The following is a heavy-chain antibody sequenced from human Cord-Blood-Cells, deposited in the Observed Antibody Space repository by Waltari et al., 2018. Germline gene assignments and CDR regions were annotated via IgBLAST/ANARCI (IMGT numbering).Heavy chain of an antibody. CDR3: ASPVDCSSTSCYVGGAFDI. CDR1: GGTFSSHA. D-gene: IGHD2-2*01. J-gene: IGHJ3*02. Sequence: QVQLVQSGAEVKKPGSSVKVSCKASGGTFSSHAISWVRQALGQGLEWMGGIIPIFGTANYAQKFQGRVTITADESTSTAYMELSSLRSEDTAVYYCASPVDCSSTSCYVGGAFDIWGQGTMVTVSS. V-gene: IGHV1-69*01. CDR2: IIPIFGTA.